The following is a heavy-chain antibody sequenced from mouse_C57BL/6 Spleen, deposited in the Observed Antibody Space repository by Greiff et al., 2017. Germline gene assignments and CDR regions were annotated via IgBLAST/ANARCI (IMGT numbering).Heavy chain of an antibody. CDR3: ARRFTPITTVRFYAMDY. CDR2: INPNNGGT. V-gene: IGHV1-18*01. CDR1: GYTFTDYN. J-gene: IGHJ4*01. Sequence: EVQLQQSGPELVKPGASVKIPCKASGYTFTDYNMDWVKQSHGKSLEWIGDINPNNGGTIYNQKFKGKATLTVDKSSSTAYMELRSLTSEDTAVYYCARRFTPITTVRFYAMDYWGQGTSVTVSS. D-gene: IGHD1-1*01.